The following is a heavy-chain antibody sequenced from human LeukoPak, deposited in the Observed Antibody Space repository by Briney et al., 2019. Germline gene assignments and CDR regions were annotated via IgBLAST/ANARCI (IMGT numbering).Heavy chain of an antibody. V-gene: IGHV4-59*01. D-gene: IGHD5-24*01. CDR2: IYYSGST. J-gene: IGHJ4*02. CDR3: ARAEDGYNFDY. CDR1: GGSINSYY. Sequence: PSETLSLTCTVSGGSINSYYWNWIRQPPGKGLEWIGYIYYSGSTNYNPSLKSRVTISIDTSKNQFSLKLSSVTAADTAVYYCARAEDGYNFDYWGQGTLVTVSS.